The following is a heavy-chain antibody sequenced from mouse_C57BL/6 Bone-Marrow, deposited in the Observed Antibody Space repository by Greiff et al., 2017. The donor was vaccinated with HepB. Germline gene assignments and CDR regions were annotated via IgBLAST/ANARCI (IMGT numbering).Heavy chain of an antibody. CDR3: ARDDGYYVDY. J-gene: IGHJ4*01. CDR1: GFTFSSYA. CDR2: ISDGGSYT. Sequence: EVQRVDSGGGLVKPGGSLKLSCAASGFTFSSYAMSWVRQTPEKRLEWVATISDGGSYTYYPDNVKGRFTISRDNAKNNLYLQMSHLKSEDTAMYYCARDDGYYVDYWGQGTSVTVSS. V-gene: IGHV5-4*01. D-gene: IGHD2-3*01.